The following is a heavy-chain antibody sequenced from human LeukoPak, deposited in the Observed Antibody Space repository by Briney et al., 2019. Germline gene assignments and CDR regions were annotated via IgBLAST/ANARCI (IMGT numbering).Heavy chain of an antibody. J-gene: IGHJ4*02. V-gene: IGHV4-39*01. Sequence: SETLSLTCTVSGGSISSGTYYWGWIRQPPGKGLEWIGSIYYSGSTYYNPSLKSRVTISVDTSKNQFSLKLSSVTAADTAVYYCATQIDSSAPYWGQGTLVTVSS. CDR2: IYYSGST. D-gene: IGHD3-22*01. CDR1: GGSISSGTYY. CDR3: ATQIDSSAPY.